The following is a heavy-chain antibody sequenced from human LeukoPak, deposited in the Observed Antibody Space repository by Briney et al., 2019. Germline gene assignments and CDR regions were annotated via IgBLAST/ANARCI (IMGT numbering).Heavy chain of an antibody. CDR1: GYTFTGYY. V-gene: IGHV1-2*02. CDR2: INPNSGGT. Sequence: GASVKVSCKASGYTFTGYYMHWVRQAPGQGLEWMGWINPNSGGTNYAQKFQARVTMTRDTSISTVYMELSRLRSDDTAVYHCARGAPSESYEYYYYGLDVWGQGTTVTVSS. J-gene: IGHJ6*02. D-gene: IGHD3-10*01. CDR3: ARGAPSESYEYYYYGLDV.